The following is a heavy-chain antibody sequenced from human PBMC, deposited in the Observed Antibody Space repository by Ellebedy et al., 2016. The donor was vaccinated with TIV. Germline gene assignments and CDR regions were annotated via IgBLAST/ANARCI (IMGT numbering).Heavy chain of an antibody. J-gene: IGHJ4*02. Sequence: GESLKISCAASGFTFSDHYMDWVRQAPGKGLEWIGRIRDKANTYRTEYAASVKGRFTISSDDSKNSLYLQMNSLRTEDTAVYYCARSGSYPPFDYWGQGTLVTVSS. CDR1: GFTFSDHY. D-gene: IGHD1-26*01. V-gene: IGHV3-72*01. CDR2: IRDKANTYRT. CDR3: ARSGSYPPFDY.